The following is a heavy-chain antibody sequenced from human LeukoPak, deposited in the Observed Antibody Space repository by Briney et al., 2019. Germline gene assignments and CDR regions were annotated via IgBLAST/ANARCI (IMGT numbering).Heavy chain of an antibody. CDR3: AKGAPYYYDSSSYYYSFGY. J-gene: IGHJ4*02. CDR2: ISGSGGST. V-gene: IGHV3-23*01. Sequence: PGGSLRLSCAASGFTFSSYAMSWVPQAPGKRLEWVSAISGSGGSTYYADSVKGRFTISRDNSKNTLYLQMNSLRAEDTAVYYCAKGAPYYYDSSSYYYSFGYWGQGTLVTVSS. CDR1: GFTFSSYA. D-gene: IGHD3-22*01.